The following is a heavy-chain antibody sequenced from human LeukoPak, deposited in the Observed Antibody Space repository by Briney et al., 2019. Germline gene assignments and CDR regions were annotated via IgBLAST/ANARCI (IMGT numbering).Heavy chain of an antibody. Sequence: SETLSLTCAVYGGSFSGYSWSWIRQAPGKGLEWIGQINHSGSTNYNPSLKSRVTISVDTSKNQFSLRLSSVTAADTAVYYCARHAHITMTLVILSDYFDYWGRGTLVSVSS. V-gene: IGHV4-34*01. D-gene: IGHD3-22*01. CDR3: ARHAHITMTLVILSDYFDY. CDR2: INHSGST. J-gene: IGHJ4*02. CDR1: GGSFSGYS.